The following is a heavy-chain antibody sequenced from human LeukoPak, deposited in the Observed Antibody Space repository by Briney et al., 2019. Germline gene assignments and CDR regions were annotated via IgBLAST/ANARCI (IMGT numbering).Heavy chain of an antibody. CDR2: ISWNSGSI. CDR1: GFTFDDYA. V-gene: IGHV3-9*01. Sequence: PGRSLRLSCAASGFTFDDYAMHWVRQAPGKGLEWVSGISWNSGSIGYADSVKGRFTISRDNAKNSLYLQMNSLRAEDTALYYCAKGPYYYGSGSYFDPWGQGTLVTV. J-gene: IGHJ5*02. D-gene: IGHD3-10*01. CDR3: AKGPYYYGSGSYFDP.